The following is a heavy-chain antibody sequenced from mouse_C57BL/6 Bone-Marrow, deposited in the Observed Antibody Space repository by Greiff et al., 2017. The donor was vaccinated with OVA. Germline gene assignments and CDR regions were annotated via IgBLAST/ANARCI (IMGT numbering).Heavy chain of an antibody. J-gene: IGHJ2*01. CDR2: ISYDGSN. Sequence: ESGPGLVKPSQSLSLTCSVTGYSITSGYYWNWIRQFPGNKLEWMGYISYDGSNNYNPSLKNRISITRDTSKNQFFLKLNSVTTEDTATYYCARDLSYYVDYWGQGTALTVSS. CDR3: ARDLSYYVDY. V-gene: IGHV3-6*01. CDR1: GYSITSGYY.